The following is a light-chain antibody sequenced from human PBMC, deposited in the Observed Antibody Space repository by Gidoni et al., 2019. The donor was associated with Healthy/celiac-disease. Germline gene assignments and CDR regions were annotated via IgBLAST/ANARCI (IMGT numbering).Light chain of an antibody. V-gene: IGKV2-28*01. CDR3: MQALQTPVT. CDR2: LGS. CDR1: QSLLHSNGYNS. Sequence: IVMTQSPLSLPVTPGEPASISCRSSQSLLHSNGYNSVDWYLQKPGQSPQLLIYLGSNRASGVPDRFSGSGSGTDFTLKISRVEAEDVGVYYCMQALQTPVTFGQGTRLEIK. J-gene: IGKJ5*01.